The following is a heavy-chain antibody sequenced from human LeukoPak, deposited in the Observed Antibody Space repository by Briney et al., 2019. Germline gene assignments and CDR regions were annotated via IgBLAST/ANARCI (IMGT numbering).Heavy chain of an antibody. CDR2: ISSSGSTI. J-gene: IGHJ6*02. V-gene: IGHV3-11*01. Sequence: GGSLRLSCAASGFTFSSYAMSWIRQAPGKGLEWVSYISSSGSTIYYADSVKGRFAISRDNAKNSLYLQMNSLRAEDTAVYYCARGPGGVDYYYGMDVWGQGTTVTVSS. CDR1: GFTFSSYA. CDR3: ARGPGGVDYYYGMDV. D-gene: IGHD1-14*01.